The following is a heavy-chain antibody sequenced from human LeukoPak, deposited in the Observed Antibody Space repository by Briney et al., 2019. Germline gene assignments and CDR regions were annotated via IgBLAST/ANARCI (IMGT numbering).Heavy chain of an antibody. V-gene: IGHV3-66*01. J-gene: IGHJ4*02. Sequence: PGGSLRLSCAASGFTVSSNYMSWVRQAPGKGLEWVSVIYSGGSTYYADSVKGRFTISRDNSKNTLYLQMNSLRAEDTAVYYCASSRSYRRPVDYWGQGTLVTVSS. CDR1: GFTVSSNY. D-gene: IGHD1-26*01. CDR3: ASSRSYRRPVDY. CDR2: IYSGGST.